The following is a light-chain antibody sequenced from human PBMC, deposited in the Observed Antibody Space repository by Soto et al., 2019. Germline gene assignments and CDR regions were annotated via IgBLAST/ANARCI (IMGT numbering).Light chain of an antibody. CDR1: QSISNN. J-gene: IGKJ1*01. V-gene: IGKV3-15*01. Sequence: EIVITQSSATLSVSPGQRATPSCRASQSISNNLAWYQQKPGQAPRLLIYGASTRATGIPVRFSGSGSGTEFTLTISRLQSEDFAVYYCQHYNNWPPWTFGQGTKVDIK. CDR2: GAS. CDR3: QHYNNWPPWT.